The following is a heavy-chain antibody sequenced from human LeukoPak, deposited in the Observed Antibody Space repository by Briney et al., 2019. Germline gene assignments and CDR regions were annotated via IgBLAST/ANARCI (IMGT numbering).Heavy chain of an antibody. D-gene: IGHD3-3*01. CDR1: GFTFSAHS. Sequence: GGSLRLSCEGSGFTFSAHSMNWVRQVPGKGLEWVSSLSADSDYIYYTDSVRGRFTISRDNAKNSLFLQMNSLRAEDTAVYFCARSLTHGVGDFWGQGTLVTVSS. CDR3: ARSLTHGVGDF. CDR2: LSADSDYI. V-gene: IGHV3-21*01. J-gene: IGHJ4*02.